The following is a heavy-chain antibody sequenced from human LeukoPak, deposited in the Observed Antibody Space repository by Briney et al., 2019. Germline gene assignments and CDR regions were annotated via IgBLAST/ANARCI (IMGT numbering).Heavy chain of an antibody. Sequence: SVKVSCKASGGTFSSYAISWVRQAPGQGLEWMGRIIPILGIANYAQKFQGRVTITADKSTSTAYMELSSLRSEDTAVYYCARDIRVVVPAAIYNWFDPWGQGTLVTVSS. CDR1: GGTFSSYA. V-gene: IGHV1-69*04. J-gene: IGHJ5*02. CDR3: ARDIRVVVPAAIYNWFDP. CDR2: IIPILGIA. D-gene: IGHD2-2*01.